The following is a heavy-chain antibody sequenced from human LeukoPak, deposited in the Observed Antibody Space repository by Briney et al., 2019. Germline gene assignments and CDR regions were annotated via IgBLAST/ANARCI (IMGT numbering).Heavy chain of an antibody. CDR1: GFTFRSYG. V-gene: IGHV3-30*18. CDR3: AKDYRGVSNF. J-gene: IGHJ4*02. Sequence: GGSLRLSCAGSGFTFRSYGMHWVRQSPGKGLEWLALISPDGRSEYYAGSVKGRFTISRDNSKSTVYSQMNSLRPEDTALYYCAKDYRGVSNFWGRGTLVTVSS. CDR2: ISPDGRSE. D-gene: IGHD3-10*01.